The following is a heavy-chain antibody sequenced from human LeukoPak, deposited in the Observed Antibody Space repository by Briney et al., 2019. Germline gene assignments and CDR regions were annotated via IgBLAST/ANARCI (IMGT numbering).Heavy chain of an antibody. CDR1: GFTFSSYS. J-gene: IGHJ6*02. D-gene: IGHD6-19*01. CDR3: AKLYSSGWYPGYYYGMDV. Sequence: PGGSLRLSCAASGFTFSSYSMNWVRQAPGKGLEWVSSISSSSSYIYYADSVKGRFTISRDNSKNTLYLQMNSLRAEDTAVYYCAKLYSSGWYPGYYYGMDVWGQGTTVTVSS. V-gene: IGHV3-21*04. CDR2: ISSSSSYI.